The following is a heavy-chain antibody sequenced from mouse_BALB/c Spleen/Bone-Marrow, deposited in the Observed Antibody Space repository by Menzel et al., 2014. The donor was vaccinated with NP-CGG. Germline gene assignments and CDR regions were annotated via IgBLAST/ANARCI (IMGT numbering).Heavy chain of an antibody. CDR3: ARGGNGYDGYWCFDV. V-gene: IGHV1-69*02. CDR1: GYTFTSYW. J-gene: IGHJ1*01. Sequence: VQLQQSGAELVKPGASVKLSCKASGYTFTSYWMHWVKQRPGQGLEWIGEIDPSDSYTNYNQKFKGKATLTVDKSSSTTYMQLNSLTSEDSAVYYCARGGNGYDGYWCFDVWGAGTTVTVSS. CDR2: IDPSDSYT. D-gene: IGHD2-2*01.